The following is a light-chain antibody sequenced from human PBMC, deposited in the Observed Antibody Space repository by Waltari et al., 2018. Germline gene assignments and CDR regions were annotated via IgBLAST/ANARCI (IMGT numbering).Light chain of an antibody. Sequence: QSVLTQPPSASGTPGQRVTISCSGSGSNIRRNNVSWYQPLPGTAHKLLIDSNGQRPLGVPDRFSGSKSGTSASLASIGLQSEDEADYYCATWDDSLNGRVFGGGTKLTVL. V-gene: IGLV1-44*01. CDR1: GSNIRRNN. J-gene: IGLJ2*01. CDR3: ATWDDSLNGRV. CDR2: SNG.